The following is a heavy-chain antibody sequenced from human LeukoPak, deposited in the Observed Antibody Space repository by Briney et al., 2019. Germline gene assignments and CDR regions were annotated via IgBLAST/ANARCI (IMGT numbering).Heavy chain of an antibody. J-gene: IGHJ5*02. CDR1: GGSISSGGYY. V-gene: IGHV4-31*03. D-gene: IGHD6-13*01. CDR3: AGRYSSSEDWFDP. CDR2: IYYSGST. Sequence: SETLSLTCTVSGGSISSGGYYWSWIRQHPGKGLEWIGYIYYSGSTYYNPSLKSRVTISVDTSKNQFSLKLSSVTAADTAVYYCAGRYSSSEDWFDPWGQGTLVTVSS.